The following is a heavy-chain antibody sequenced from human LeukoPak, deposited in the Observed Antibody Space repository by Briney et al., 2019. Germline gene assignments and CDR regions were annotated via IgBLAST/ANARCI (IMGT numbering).Heavy chain of an antibody. D-gene: IGHD6-19*01. CDR2: IYPGNSDT. CDR1: GYSFTSYW. CDR3: ARRIVVAGNDYYDY. J-gene: IGHJ4*02. Sequence: GESLKISCKGSGYSFTSYWVDWVRQMPGKGLEWMGIIYPGNSDTRYSPSFQGQVTISADKSISIAYLRWSSLKASDTAMYYCARRIVVAGNDYYDYWGQGTLVTVSS. V-gene: IGHV5-51*01.